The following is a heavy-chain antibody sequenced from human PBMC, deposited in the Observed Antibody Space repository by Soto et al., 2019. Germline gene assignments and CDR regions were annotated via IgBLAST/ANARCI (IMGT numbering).Heavy chain of an antibody. CDR1: GGSVTNGRSS. J-gene: IGHJ5*02. CDR3: VRESAASGPNWFDT. D-gene: IGHD6-13*01. CDR2: IYHSGST. Sequence: SETLCLTCSVSGGSVTNGRSSWNWIRQSPGKGLEWIAYIYHSGSTYYNPSLRSRVTISVDRSENQFSLKLSSVTAADTAVYYCVRESAASGPNWFDTWGPGTLVTVSS. V-gene: IGHV4-30-2*06.